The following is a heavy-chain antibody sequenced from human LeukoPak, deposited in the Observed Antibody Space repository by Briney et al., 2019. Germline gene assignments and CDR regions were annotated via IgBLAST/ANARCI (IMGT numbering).Heavy chain of an antibody. J-gene: IGHJ2*01. Sequence: GGSLRLSCAASGFTFSSYSMNWVRQAPGKGLEWVSSISTGSSFIYYADSVKGRFTISRDNSKNTLYLQMNSLRAEDTAVYCCAKDPGGQWPDWYFDLWGRGTLVTVSS. CDR3: AKDPGGQWPDWYFDL. CDR2: ISTGSSFI. D-gene: IGHD6-19*01. CDR1: GFTFSSYS. V-gene: IGHV3-21*04.